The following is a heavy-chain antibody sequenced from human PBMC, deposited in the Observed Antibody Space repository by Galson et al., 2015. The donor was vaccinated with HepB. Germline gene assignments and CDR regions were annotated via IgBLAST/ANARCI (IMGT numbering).Heavy chain of an antibody. J-gene: IGHJ6*02. D-gene: IGHD6-13*01. CDR2: TFYRSKWYN. V-gene: IGHV6-1*01. Sequence: CAISGDSVSSNSAAWNWIRQSPSRGLEWLGRTFYRSKWYNEYAVSVKSRITINPDTSKNQFSLQLNSVTPEDTAVYYCAKARIAEVGKVYYNYGMDVWGQGTTVTVSS. CDR1: GDSVSSNSAA. CDR3: AKARIAEVGKVYYNYGMDV.